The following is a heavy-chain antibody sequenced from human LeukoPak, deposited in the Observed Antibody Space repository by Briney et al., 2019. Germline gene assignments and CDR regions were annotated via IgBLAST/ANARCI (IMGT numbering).Heavy chain of an antibody. Sequence: GGSLRLSCAASGFTVSSNYMSWVRQAPGKGLEWVSSISGGSTYYADSRKGRFTISRDNSKNTLHLQMNSLRAEDTAVYYCAELGITMIGGVWGKGATVTISS. V-gene: IGHV3-38-3*01. CDR1: GFTVSSNY. CDR3: AELGITMIGGV. CDR2: ISGGST. J-gene: IGHJ6*04. D-gene: IGHD3-10*02.